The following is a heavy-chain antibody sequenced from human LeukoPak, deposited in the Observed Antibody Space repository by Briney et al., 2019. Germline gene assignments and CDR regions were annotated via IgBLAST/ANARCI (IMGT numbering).Heavy chain of an antibody. CDR3: AKEPPVHYYGSGLRFDP. Sequence: PGGSLRLSCAASGFTFSSYAMSWVRQAPGKGLEWVSAISGSGGSTYYADSVKGRFTISRDNSKNTLYLQMNSLRAEDTAVYYCAKEPPVHYYGSGLRFDPWGQGTLVTVSS. J-gene: IGHJ5*02. CDR1: GFTFSSYA. D-gene: IGHD3-10*01. CDR2: ISGSGGST. V-gene: IGHV3-23*01.